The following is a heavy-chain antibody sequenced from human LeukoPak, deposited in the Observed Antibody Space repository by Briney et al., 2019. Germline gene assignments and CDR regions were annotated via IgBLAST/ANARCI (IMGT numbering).Heavy chain of an antibody. CDR2: IYYSGST. D-gene: IGHD3-22*01. CDR1: GGSISSYY. J-gene: IGHJ4*02. V-gene: IGHV4-59*01. CDR3: ARARYYDSSGPHKYYFDY. Sequence: PSETLSLTCTLSGGSISSYYWSWIRQPPGKGLEWIGYIYYSGSTNYNPSLKSRVTISVDTSKNQFSLKLSSVTAADTAVYYCARARYYDSSGPHKYYFDYWGQGTLVTVSS.